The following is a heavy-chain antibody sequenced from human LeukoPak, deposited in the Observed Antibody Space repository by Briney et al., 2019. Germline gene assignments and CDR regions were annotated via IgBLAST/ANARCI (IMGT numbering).Heavy chain of an antibody. CDR2: ISSSSSYI. CDR1: GFTFSSYS. Sequence: PGGSLRLSCAASGFTFSSYSMNWVRQAPGKGLEWVSSISSSSSYIYYADSVKGRFTISRDNAKNSLYLQMNSLRAEDTAVYYCARFSSWYRRGTDAFDIWGQGTMVTVSS. J-gene: IGHJ3*02. V-gene: IGHV3-21*01. D-gene: IGHD6-13*01. CDR3: ARFSSWYRRGTDAFDI.